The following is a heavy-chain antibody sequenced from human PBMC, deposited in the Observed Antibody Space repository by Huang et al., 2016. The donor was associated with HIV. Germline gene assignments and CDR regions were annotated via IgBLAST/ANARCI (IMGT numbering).Heavy chain of an antibody. CDR1: GGTFSSYV. V-gene: IGHV1-69*01. D-gene: IGHD1-26*01. CDR3: ATGPRGSGSFN. CDR2: INPIFDKT. J-gene: IGHJ4*02. Sequence: QVQLVQSGAEVTKPGSSVKVSCKASGGTFSSYVISWVRQAPGQGLEWMGGINPIFDKTNYAQKFQGRVTIIADESTRTAYMEMSSLRPEDTATYYCATGPRGSGSFNWGQGTLVIVSS.